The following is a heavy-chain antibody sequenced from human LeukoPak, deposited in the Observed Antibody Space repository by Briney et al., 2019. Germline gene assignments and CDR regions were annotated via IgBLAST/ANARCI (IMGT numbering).Heavy chain of an antibody. Sequence: ASVKVSCTASGYTFTSYGISWVRQAPGQGLEWMGWISAYNGNTNYAQKLQGRVTMTTDTSTSTAYMELRSLRSDDTAVYYCAREGYCSSTSCYEPDFDYWGQGTLVTVSS. J-gene: IGHJ4*02. CDR1: GYTFTSYG. D-gene: IGHD2-2*01. V-gene: IGHV1-18*01. CDR2: ISAYNGNT. CDR3: AREGYCSSTSCYEPDFDY.